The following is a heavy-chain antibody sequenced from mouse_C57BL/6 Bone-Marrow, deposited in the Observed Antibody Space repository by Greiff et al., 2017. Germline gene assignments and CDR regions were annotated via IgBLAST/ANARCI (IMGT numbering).Heavy chain of an antibody. J-gene: IGHJ2*01. CDR1: GFTFSDYG. D-gene: IGHD2-12*01. CDR2: ISSGSSTI. CDR3: ARYYMDY. Sequence: EVHLVESGGGLVKPGGSLKLSCAASGFTFSDYGMHWVRQAPEKGLEWVAYISSGSSTIYYADTVKGRFTISRDNAKKILFLQMTSLRSEDTDMYYCARYYMDYWGQGTTLTVSS. V-gene: IGHV5-17*01.